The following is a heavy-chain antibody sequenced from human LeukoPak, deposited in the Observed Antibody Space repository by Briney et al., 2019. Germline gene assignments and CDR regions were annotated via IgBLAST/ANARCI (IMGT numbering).Heavy chain of an antibody. V-gene: IGHV3-7*01. J-gene: IGHJ6*02. D-gene: IGHD3-3*01. Sequence: PGGSLRLSCAASGFTFNNYWMNWVRQAPGKGLEWVANIKEDGSEKYYVDSVKGRFTISRDNAKNSLYLQMNSLRAEDTAVYYCARLEWLLHAYYYGMDVWGQGTTVTVSS. CDR1: GFTFNNYW. CDR3: ARLEWLLHAYYYGMDV. CDR2: IKEDGSEK.